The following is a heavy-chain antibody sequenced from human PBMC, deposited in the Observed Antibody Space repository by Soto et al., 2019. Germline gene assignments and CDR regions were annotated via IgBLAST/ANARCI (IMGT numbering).Heavy chain of an antibody. J-gene: IGHJ6*02. CDR2: VSAGGDMT. V-gene: IGHV3-23*01. Sequence: DVQLLESGGHLVQPGGSLRLSCAASGFTFSSYAMSWVRQAPGKGLEWVSSVSAGGDMTYYSDSVKGRFTISRYNSNNALFLQMNCLRIEDIALYYCARGDRGGSGSPARYYYSGLDVWGQGTMVTVS. CDR1: GFTFSSYA. D-gene: IGHD3-10*01. CDR3: ARGDRGGSGSPARYYYSGLDV.